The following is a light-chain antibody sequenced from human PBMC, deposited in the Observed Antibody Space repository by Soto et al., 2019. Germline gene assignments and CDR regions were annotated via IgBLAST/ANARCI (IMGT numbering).Light chain of an antibody. J-gene: IGKJ5*01. Sequence: IQLTQSPSSLSLPVGERVTITCRASQDISSSLAWYQQKPGKAPKLLIYAASTLQSGVPSRFSGSGSGTDFTLTISSLQSEDFAVYYCQQLNSYPRITFGQGTRLEIK. V-gene: IGKV1-9*01. CDR1: QDISSS. CDR2: AAS. CDR3: QQLNSYPRIT.